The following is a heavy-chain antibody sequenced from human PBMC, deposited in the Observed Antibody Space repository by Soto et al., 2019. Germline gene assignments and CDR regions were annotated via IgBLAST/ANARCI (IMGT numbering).Heavy chain of an antibody. J-gene: IGHJ6*02. D-gene: IGHD6-6*01. V-gene: IGHV3-43D*04. Sequence: GGSLRLSCAASGFTFDDYAMHWVRQPPGKGLQWVSLISWDGGSTYYADSVKGRFTISRDNSKNSLYLQVNSLRAEDTALYSCAKTMGTSIVAPMDVWGQGTTVTVSS. CDR1: GFTFDDYA. CDR2: ISWDGGST. CDR3: AKTMGTSIVAPMDV.